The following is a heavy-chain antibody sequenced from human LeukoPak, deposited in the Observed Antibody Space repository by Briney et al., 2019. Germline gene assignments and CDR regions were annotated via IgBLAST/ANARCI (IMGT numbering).Heavy chain of an antibody. CDR1: GYTFTGYY. V-gene: IGHV1-2*02. Sequence: ASVKVSCKASGYTFTGYYMRWVRQAPGQGLEWMGWINPNSGGTNYAQKFQGRVTMTRDTSISTAYMELSRLRSDDTAVYYCAIQGSWYGNYFDYWGQGTLVTVSS. CDR3: AIQGSWYGNYFDY. D-gene: IGHD6-13*01. J-gene: IGHJ4*02. CDR2: INPNSGGT.